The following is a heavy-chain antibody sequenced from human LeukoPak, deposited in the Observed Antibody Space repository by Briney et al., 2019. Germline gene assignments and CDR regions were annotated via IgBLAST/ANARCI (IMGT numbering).Heavy chain of an antibody. V-gene: IGHV4-59*01. D-gene: IGHD6-19*01. J-gene: IGHJ5*02. CDR2: IHYSGST. Sequence: SETLSLTCTVSGGSISGYYWSWIWQPPGQGLEWIGYIHYSGSTNYNPSLKSRVTISLDMSKNQFSLRLNSVTAADTAVYYCAREGQWLPDWFDPWGQGTLVTVSS. CDR1: GGSISGYY. CDR3: AREGQWLPDWFDP.